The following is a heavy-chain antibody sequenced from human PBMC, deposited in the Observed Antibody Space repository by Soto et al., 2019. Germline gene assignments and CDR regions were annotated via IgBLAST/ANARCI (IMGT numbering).Heavy chain of an antibody. CDR2: IGSRGNTK. CDR1: GFTFSDYY. CDR3: ARDGTEYYGEYYDY. J-gene: IGHJ4*02. V-gene: IGHV3-11*01. Sequence: QVQLLESGGGLVKPGGSLRLACATSGFTFSDYYMSWIRQAPGKGLEWVSYIGSRGNTKYYADSVKGRFTISRDNAKNSLYLQMESLRADDTAVYYCARDGTEYYGEYYDYWGQGMRVTVSS. D-gene: IGHD3-10*01.